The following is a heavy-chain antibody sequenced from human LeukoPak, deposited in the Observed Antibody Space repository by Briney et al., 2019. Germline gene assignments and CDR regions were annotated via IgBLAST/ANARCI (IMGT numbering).Heavy chain of an antibody. J-gene: IGHJ4*02. CDR3: AKRYCTGGSCCPDF. V-gene: IGHV3-23*01. Sequence: GGSLRLSCAASGFTFSSYAMSWVRQAPGKGLEWVSTISGTGGSTYYADSVKGQFTISRDNSKNTLYLQMNSLRAEDTAVYYCAKRYCTGGSCCPDFWGQGTLVTVSS. D-gene: IGHD2-15*01. CDR2: ISGTGGST. CDR1: GFTFSSYA.